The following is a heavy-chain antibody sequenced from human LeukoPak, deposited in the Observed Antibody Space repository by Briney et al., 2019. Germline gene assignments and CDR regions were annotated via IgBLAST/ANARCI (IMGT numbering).Heavy chain of an antibody. CDR3: ASSEYSSSSPDY. CDR2: IYTSGST. V-gene: IGHV4-61*02. Sequence: TSQTLSLTCTVSGGSISSGSYYWSWIRQPAGTGLEWIGRIYTSGSTNYNPSLKSRVTISVDTSKNQFSLKLSSVTAADTAVYYCASSEYSSSSPDYWGQGTLVTVSS. CDR1: GGSISSGSYY. D-gene: IGHD6-6*01. J-gene: IGHJ4*02.